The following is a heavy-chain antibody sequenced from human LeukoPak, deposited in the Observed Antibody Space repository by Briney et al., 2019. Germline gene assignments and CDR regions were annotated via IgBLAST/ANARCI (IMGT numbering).Heavy chain of an antibody. J-gene: IGHJ4*02. D-gene: IGHD3-10*01. CDR1: GYSISSGYY. V-gene: IGHV4-38-2*02. Sequence: SETLSLTCTVSGYSISSGYYWGWIRQPPGKGLEWIGSIYHSGSTYYNPSLKSRVTISVDTSKNQFSLKLSSVTAADTAVYYCARVPTYYYGSGSYFDYWGQGTLVTVSS. CDR3: ARVPTYYYGSGSYFDY. CDR2: IYHSGST.